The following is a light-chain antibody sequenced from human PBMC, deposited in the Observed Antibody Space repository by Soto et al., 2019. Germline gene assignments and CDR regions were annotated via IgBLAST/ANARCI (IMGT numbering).Light chain of an antibody. CDR2: GAS. CDR3: QQRRGT. J-gene: IGKJ1*01. Sequence: EIVLTHSPATLSLSPCEGATLSCRASQSVSSYLAWYQQKPGQAPKLLIYGASSRATGIPDRFSGAGSGTEFTLTIDSLDPEDFAVYYCQQRRGTFGQGTKVDIK. CDR1: QSVSSY. V-gene: IGKV3-11*01.